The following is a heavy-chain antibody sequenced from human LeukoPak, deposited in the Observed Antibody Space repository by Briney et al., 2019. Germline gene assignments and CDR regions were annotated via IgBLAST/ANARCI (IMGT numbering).Heavy chain of an antibody. D-gene: IGHD2-8*01. V-gene: IGHV3-48*03. CDR1: GFTFSTNE. CDR2: ISPYGTTI. CDR3: ARANPVLMVSKYFQH. J-gene: IGHJ1*01. Sequence: PGGSLRLSCAASGFTFSTNEMSWVRQAPGKGLEWVSYISPYGTTIYYADSVKGRFTISRDNAQDSLYLQMNSLRAEDTAVYYCARANPVLMVSKYFQHWGQGTLVTVSS.